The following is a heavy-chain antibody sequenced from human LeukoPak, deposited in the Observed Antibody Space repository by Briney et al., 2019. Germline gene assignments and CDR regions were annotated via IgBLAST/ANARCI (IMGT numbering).Heavy chain of an antibody. V-gene: IGHV3-7*04. Sequence: GSLRLSCAASGFTFSSYWMSWVRQATGKGLEWVANIKPDGGEKYYVDSVRGRFTVSRDNAENSLYLQMNILRAEDTAVYYCARITWIQLWHDFDYWGQGALVTVSS. CDR1: GFTFSSYW. CDR2: IKPDGGEK. CDR3: ARITWIQLWHDFDY. J-gene: IGHJ4*02. D-gene: IGHD5-18*01.